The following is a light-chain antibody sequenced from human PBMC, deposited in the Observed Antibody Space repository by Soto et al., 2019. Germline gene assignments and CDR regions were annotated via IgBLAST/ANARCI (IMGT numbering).Light chain of an antibody. J-gene: IGKJ1*01. CDR1: HSVDSN. Sequence: EILMTQSPATLSGSPGERATLSFRASHSVDSNLAWYQQKPGQAPRLLIYGASTRATGISARFSGSGSGTEFTLTISSLQSEDFGVYYCQQYNNWWTFGQGTKVDI. V-gene: IGKV3-15*01. CDR2: GAS. CDR3: QQYNNWWT.